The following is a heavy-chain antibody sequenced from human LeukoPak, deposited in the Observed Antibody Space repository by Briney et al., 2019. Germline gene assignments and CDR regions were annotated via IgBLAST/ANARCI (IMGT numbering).Heavy chain of an antibody. CDR1: GGSFSGYY. Sequence: PSETLSLTCAVYGGSFSGYYWSWIRQPPGKGLEWIGEINHSGSTNYNPSLKSRVTISVDTSKNQFSLKLSSVTAADTAVYYCARRGVGASGLDYWGQGILVTVSS. CDR3: ARRGVGASGLDY. V-gene: IGHV4-34*01. J-gene: IGHJ4*02. CDR2: INHSGST. D-gene: IGHD1-26*01.